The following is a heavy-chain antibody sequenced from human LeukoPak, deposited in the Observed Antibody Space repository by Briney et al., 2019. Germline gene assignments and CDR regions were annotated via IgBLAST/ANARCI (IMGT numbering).Heavy chain of an antibody. D-gene: IGHD6-13*01. J-gene: IGHJ6*02. CDR3: ARGGGEFAAGPIYYYYYGMDV. V-gene: IGHV1-18*01. CDR1: GYTFTSYG. Sequence: ASVKVSCEASGYTFTSYGISWVRQAPGQGLEWMGWISAYNGNTNYAQKLQGRVTMTTDTSTSTAYMELRSLRSDDTAVYYCARGGGEFAAGPIYYYYYGMDVWGQGTTVTVSS. CDR2: ISAYNGNT.